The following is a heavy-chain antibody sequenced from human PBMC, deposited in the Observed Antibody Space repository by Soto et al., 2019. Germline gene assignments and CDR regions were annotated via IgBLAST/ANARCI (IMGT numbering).Heavy chain of an antibody. CDR3: ARDSRAAAGSPFFDY. J-gene: IGHJ4*02. V-gene: IGHV4-30-4*01. CDR1: GGSISSGDYY. Sequence: PSETLSLTCTVSGGSISSGDYYWSWIRQPPGKGQEWIGYIYYSGSTYYNPSLKSRVTISVDTSKNQFSLKLSSVTAADTAVYYCARDSRAAAGSPFFDYWGQVTLVTVSS. CDR2: IYYSGST. D-gene: IGHD6-13*01.